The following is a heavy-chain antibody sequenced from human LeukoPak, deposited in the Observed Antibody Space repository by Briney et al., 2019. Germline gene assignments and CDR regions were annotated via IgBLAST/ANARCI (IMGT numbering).Heavy chain of an antibody. V-gene: IGHV4-34*01. D-gene: IGHD2-2*02. CDR3: ARARLDSIVVVPAAIRNNWFDP. CDR2: INHSGST. CDR1: GGSFSGYY. J-gene: IGHJ5*02. Sequence: SETLSLTCAVYGGSFSGYYWSWIRQPPGKGLEWIGEINHSGSTNYNPSLKSRVTISVDTSKNQFPLKLSSVTAADTAVYYCARARLDSIVVVPAAIRNNWFDPWGQGTLVTVSS.